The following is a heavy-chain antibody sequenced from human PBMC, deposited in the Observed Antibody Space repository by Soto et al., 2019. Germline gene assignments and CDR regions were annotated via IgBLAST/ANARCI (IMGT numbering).Heavy chain of an antibody. CDR1: GGTFSSYI. CDR2: IIPIFGTA. D-gene: IGHD3-16*01. CDR3: ARAFATNKYWFGP. J-gene: IGHJ5*02. V-gene: IGHV1-69*01. Sequence: QVQLVQSGAEVKKPGSSVKVSCKASGGTFSSYIISWVRQAPGQGLEWMGGIIPIFGTANYAQKFQDRVTITADESTTTAYMELSGLRSEDTAVYYCARAFATNKYWFGPWGQGTLVTVSS.